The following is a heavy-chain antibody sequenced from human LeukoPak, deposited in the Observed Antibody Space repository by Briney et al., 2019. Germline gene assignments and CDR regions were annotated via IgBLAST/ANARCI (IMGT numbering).Heavy chain of an antibody. V-gene: IGHV3-48*04. CDR1: GFTFSSYW. D-gene: IGHD2-2*01. CDR3: ARGFLGYCSSTSCYVSSSLDY. J-gene: IGHJ4*02. CDR2: ISSSGGTI. Sequence: GGSLRLSCAASGFTFSSYWMNWVRQAPGKGLEWVSYISSSGGTIYYADSVKGRFTISRDNAKNSLFLQMNSLRAEDTAVYYCARGFLGYCSSTSCYVSSSLDYWGQGTLVTVSS.